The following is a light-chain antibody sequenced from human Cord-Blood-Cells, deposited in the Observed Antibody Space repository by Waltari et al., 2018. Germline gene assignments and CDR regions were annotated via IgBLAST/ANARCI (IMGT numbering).Light chain of an antibody. J-gene: IGLJ2*01. CDR1: RRDVLSYTL. CDR3: YLYAGSGVV. CDR2: EGS. Sequence: QVALTQLASVSGSPGQSIPIPCTGTRRDVLSYTLVSWYHMHPGKAPKPMIYEGSKHPSGVSKPFPRSMPVNTASLTISGLQAKDEADYYSYLYAGSGVVFGGGVKLTGL. V-gene: IGLV2-23*01.